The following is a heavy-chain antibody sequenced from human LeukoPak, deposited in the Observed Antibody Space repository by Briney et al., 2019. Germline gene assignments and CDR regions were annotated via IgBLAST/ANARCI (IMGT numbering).Heavy chain of an antibody. CDR3: ARTIAVAGTGDH. CDR2: INPNSGGT. D-gene: IGHD6-19*01. CDR1: GYTFTGYY. J-gene: IGHJ4*02. V-gene: IGHV1-2*02. Sequence: GASVKLSCNASGYTFTGYYMHWVRQAPGQGLEWMGWINPNSGGTNYAQKFHGRVTMTRDTSISTAYMELSRLRSDDTAVYYRARTIAVAGTGDHWGQGTLVTVSS.